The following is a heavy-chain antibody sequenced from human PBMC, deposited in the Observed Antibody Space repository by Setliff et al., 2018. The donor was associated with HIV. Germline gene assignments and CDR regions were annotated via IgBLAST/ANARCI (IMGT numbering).Heavy chain of an antibody. J-gene: IGHJ2*01. D-gene: IGHD3-22*01. CDR3: AKDKEYDTSVYYHWYFDL. Sequence: GGSLRLSCAASGFTFSSHAMTWVRQAPGQGLEWVSGISGSAGTTYYADSVKGRFTISRDNSNNTVYLQMNSLRAEDTALYYCAKDKEYDTSVYYHWYFDLWGRGALVTVSS. V-gene: IGHV3-23*01. CDR2: ISGSAGTT. CDR1: GFTFSSHA.